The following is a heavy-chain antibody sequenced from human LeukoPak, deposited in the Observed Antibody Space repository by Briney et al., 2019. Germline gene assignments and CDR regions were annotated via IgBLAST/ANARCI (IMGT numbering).Heavy chain of an antibody. J-gene: IGHJ4*02. CDR3: AARYCTNAVCCFY. D-gene: IGHD2-8*01. V-gene: IGHV3-74*01. CDR1: GFAFSSYW. Sequence: PGGSLRLSCAASGFAFSSYWMHWVRHAPGKGLVWVSRINSDGSSTNYVDSVKGRFTISRDNAKNTLYPQMNSLRAEDTAVYYCAARYCTNAVCCFYWGQGTLVTVSS. CDR2: INSDGSST.